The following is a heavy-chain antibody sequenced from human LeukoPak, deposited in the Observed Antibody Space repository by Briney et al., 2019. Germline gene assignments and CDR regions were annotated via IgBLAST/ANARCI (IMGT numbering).Heavy chain of an antibody. CDR1: GFTFSSYW. Sequence: GGSLRLSCAASGFTFSSYWMHWVRQAPGKGLVWVSRINSDGSSITYADSVKGRFTISRDNAKNTLYLQMNSLRVEDTAVYYCAREGRASGYDFDCWGQGTLVTVSS. V-gene: IGHV3-74*03. D-gene: IGHD5-12*01. CDR3: AREGRASGYDFDC. CDR2: INSDGSSI. J-gene: IGHJ4*02.